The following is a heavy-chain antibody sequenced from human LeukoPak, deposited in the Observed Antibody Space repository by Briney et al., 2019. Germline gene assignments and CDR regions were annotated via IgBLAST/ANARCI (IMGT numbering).Heavy chain of an antibody. D-gene: IGHD6-19*01. Sequence: GGSLRLSCAASGFTFSSYSMNWVRQAPGKGLEWVSSISSSSYIYYADSVKGRFTISRDNAKNSLYLQMNSLRAEDTAVYYCARETVAGHRRADYWGQGTLVTVSS. V-gene: IGHV3-21*01. CDR1: GFTFSSYS. CDR3: ARETVAGHRRADY. J-gene: IGHJ4*02. CDR2: ISSSSYI.